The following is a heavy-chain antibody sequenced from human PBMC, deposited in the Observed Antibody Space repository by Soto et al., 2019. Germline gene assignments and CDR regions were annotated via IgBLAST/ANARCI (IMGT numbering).Heavy chain of an antibody. D-gene: IGHD6-13*01. Sequence: QVQLMQSGAEVKKPGSSVKVSYKASGDTYNSYAVNWVRQAPGHGLEWMGGIIPIFGAANYAQKFQGRVTITADESTSTLYMELRSLRSDDTAVFYCARELRITTAGPRPYDYWGQGTLVTVSS. V-gene: IGHV1-69*12. J-gene: IGHJ4*02. CDR2: IIPIFGAA. CDR1: GDTYNSYA. CDR3: ARELRITTAGPRPYDY.